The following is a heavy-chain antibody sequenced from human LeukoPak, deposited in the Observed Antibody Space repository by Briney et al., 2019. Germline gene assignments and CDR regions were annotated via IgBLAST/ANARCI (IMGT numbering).Heavy chain of an antibody. CDR2: IYYSGST. Sequence: PSETLSLTCTVSGGSISSGGYYWSWIRQHPGKGLEWIGYIYYSGSTYYNPSLKSRVTISVDTSENQFSLKLSSVTAADTAVYYCARTDDYYGSGSYNTSFSYWGQGTLVTVSS. CDR1: GGSISSGGYY. D-gene: IGHD3-10*01. CDR3: ARTDDYYGSGSYNTSFSY. J-gene: IGHJ4*02. V-gene: IGHV4-31*03.